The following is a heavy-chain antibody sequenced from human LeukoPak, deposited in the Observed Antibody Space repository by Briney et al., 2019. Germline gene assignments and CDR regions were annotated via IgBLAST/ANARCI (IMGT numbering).Heavy chain of an antibody. CDR3: ARLDYIVVVVAATQAEWFDP. J-gene: IGHJ5*02. CDR2: IYYSGST. V-gene: IGHV4-39*01. D-gene: IGHD2-15*01. Sequence: SETLSLTCTVSGGSISSSSYYWGWTRQPPGKGLEWIGSIYYSGSTYYNPSLKSRVTISVDTSKNQFSLKLSSVTAADTAVYYCARLDYIVVVVAATQAEWFDPWGQGTLVTVSS. CDR1: GGSISSSSYY.